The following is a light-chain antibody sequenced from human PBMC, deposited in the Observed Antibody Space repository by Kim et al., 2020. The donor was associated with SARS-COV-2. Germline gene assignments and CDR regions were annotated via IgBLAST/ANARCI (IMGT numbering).Light chain of an antibody. CDR2: GAS. Sequence: EIVMTQSPATLSVSPGERATLSCRASQSVSSNLAWYQQKPGQAPRLLIYGASTRATGIPARFSGSGSGTEFTLTISSLQSEDFAVYYCWQYNNWPEYTFGQGTKLEI. J-gene: IGKJ2*01. V-gene: IGKV3-15*01. CDR3: WQYNNWPEYT. CDR1: QSVSSN.